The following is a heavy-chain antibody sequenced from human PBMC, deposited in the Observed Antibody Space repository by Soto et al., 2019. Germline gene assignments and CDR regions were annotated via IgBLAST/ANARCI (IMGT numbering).Heavy chain of an antibody. CDR2: VYKSGST. V-gene: IGHV4-59*08. Sequence: SETLSLTCTVSGGSITSYNLNWLRQPPGKALEWIGYVYKSGSTNYNPSLKSRGPKSVETSKNQVSMKVTSVTASDTAVYYCARSYYDSTGFAVDPWGQGTLVTVSS. J-gene: IGHJ5*02. D-gene: IGHD3-22*01. CDR3: ARSYYDSTGFAVDP. CDR1: GGSITSYN.